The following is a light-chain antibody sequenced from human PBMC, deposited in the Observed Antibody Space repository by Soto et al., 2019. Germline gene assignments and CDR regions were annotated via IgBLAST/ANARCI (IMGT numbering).Light chain of an antibody. CDR3: QQYNNWPRT. CDR2: GAS. Sequence: EIVMTHSPATLSLSPGERASLPCRASHSISTNLAWYQQKPGQAPRLLIYGASTRPTGIPARFSGSGSETEFTLTISSLQSEEFAVYYCQQYNNWPRTFGQGTKV. J-gene: IGKJ1*01. V-gene: IGKV3-15*01. CDR1: HSISTN.